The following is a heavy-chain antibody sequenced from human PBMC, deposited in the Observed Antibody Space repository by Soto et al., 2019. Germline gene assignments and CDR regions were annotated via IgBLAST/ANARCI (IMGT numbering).Heavy chain of an antibody. CDR2: INHSGST. CDR1: GGSFSGYY. CDR3: ARGTRIWGSYHQPIDY. J-gene: IGHJ4*02. D-gene: IGHD3-16*02. V-gene: IGHV4-34*01. Sequence: SETLSLTCAVYGGSFSGYYWSWIRQPPGKGLEWIGEINHSGSTNYNPSLKSRVTISVDTSKNQFSLKLSSVTAADTAVYYCARGTRIWGSYHQPIDYWGQGTLVTVSS.